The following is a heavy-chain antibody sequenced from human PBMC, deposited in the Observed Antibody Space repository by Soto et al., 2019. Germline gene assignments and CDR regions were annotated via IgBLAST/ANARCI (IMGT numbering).Heavy chain of an antibody. D-gene: IGHD2-2*01. V-gene: IGHV4-39*01. CDR1: GGSISSSSYY. Sequence: SETLSLTCTVSGGSISSSSYYWGWIRQPPGKGLEWIGSIYYSGSTYYNPSLKSRVTISVDTSKNQFSLKLSSVTAADTAVYYCATPGNIVVAPAATSGNYYFDYWGQGTLVTVSS. CDR2: IYYSGST. J-gene: IGHJ4*02. CDR3: ATPGNIVVAPAATSGNYYFDY.